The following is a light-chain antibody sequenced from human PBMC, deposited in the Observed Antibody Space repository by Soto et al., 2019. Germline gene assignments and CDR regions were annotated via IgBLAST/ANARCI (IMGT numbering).Light chain of an antibody. Sequence: EIVLTQSPGTLALSPGERAPLSCRARQSIDSEYFSWYQQKPGQAPRLLIYGGSRRATGVPDRFSGAGSGTDFTLTISSLEPEDFAVYYCHQRQYWPPITFGQGTRLEIK. CDR2: GGS. V-gene: IGKV3D-20*02. CDR1: QSIDSEY. J-gene: IGKJ5*01. CDR3: HQRQYWPPIT.